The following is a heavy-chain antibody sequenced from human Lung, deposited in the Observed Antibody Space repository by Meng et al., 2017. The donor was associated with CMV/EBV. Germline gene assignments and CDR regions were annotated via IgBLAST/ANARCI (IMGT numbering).Heavy chain of an antibody. J-gene: IGHJ4*02. CDR3: VTETGYNYDN. CDR1: GGSISSSSYY. D-gene: IGHD5-24*01. Sequence: PQESGPGQVQPSETLSPTCSVSGGSISSSSYYWGWIRQSPGKGLEWIGSIYFSGYTYYNPSLKSRVTMSVGTAQNKFSLTLRSVTAADTAVYYCVTETGYNYDNWGQGALVTVSS. V-gene: IGHV4-39*07. CDR2: IYFSGYT.